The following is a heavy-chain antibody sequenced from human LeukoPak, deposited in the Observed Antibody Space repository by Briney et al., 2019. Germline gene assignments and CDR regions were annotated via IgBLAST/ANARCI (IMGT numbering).Heavy chain of an antibody. Sequence: GGSLRLSCAASGFTFSSYAMSWVRQAPGKGLEWVSAISGSGGSTYYADSVKGRFTISRDNSKNTLYLQMNSLRAEDTAVYYCAKVGSIAVDGPNYFDYWGQGTLVTVSS. J-gene: IGHJ4*02. CDR1: GFTFSSYA. D-gene: IGHD6-19*01. V-gene: IGHV3-23*01. CDR2: ISGSGGST. CDR3: AKVGSIAVDGPNYFDY.